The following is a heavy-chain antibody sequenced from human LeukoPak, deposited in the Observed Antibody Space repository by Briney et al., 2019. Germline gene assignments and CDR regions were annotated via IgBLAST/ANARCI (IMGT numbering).Heavy chain of an antibody. D-gene: IGHD6-19*01. CDR1: GGSISTSSYY. Sequence: SETLSLTCTVSGGSISTSSYYWGWIRQPPGKGLEWIGNIYYSGSTHYNPSLKSRVTISVDTSKNQFSLKLSSVTAADTAVYYCARLPYSSGWFDAFDIRGQGTMVTVSS. CDR3: ARLPYSSGWFDAFDI. J-gene: IGHJ3*02. CDR2: IYYSGST. V-gene: IGHV4-39*01.